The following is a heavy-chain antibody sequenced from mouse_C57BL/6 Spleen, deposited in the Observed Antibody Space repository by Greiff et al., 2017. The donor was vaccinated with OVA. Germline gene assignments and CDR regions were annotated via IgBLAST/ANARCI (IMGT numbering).Heavy chain of an antibody. J-gene: IGHJ4*01. D-gene: IGHD2-5*01. Sequence: VQLQQSGAELAKPGASVKLSCKASGYTFTSYWMHWVKQRPGQGLEWIGYINPSSGYTKYNQKFKDKATLTADKSSSSAYMQLSSLTYEDSVFYYCARRDHDSNPFAMDHSGQGAPVSVSS. CDR2: INPSSGYT. CDR1: GYTFTSYW. CDR3: ARRDHDSNPFAMDH. V-gene: IGHV1-7*01.